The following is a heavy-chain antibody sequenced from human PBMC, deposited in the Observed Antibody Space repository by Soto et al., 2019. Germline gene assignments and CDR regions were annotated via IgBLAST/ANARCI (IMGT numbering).Heavy chain of an antibody. CDR1: GDSVSSGGYY. V-gene: IGHV4-61*08. CDR2: IYSSGSA. CDR3: ARGFSSVSMDA. D-gene: IGHD6-19*01. J-gene: IGHJ6*02. Sequence: LFLTCTVSGDSVSSGGYYWSWIRQPPGKGLEWIGYIYSSGSANYNPSLKSRVTISRDTSKNQISLKVASVTAADTAGYYCARGFSSVSMDAWGQGTTVTVSS.